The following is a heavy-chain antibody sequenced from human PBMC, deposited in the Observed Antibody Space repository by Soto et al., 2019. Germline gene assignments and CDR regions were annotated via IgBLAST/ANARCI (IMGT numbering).Heavy chain of an antibody. Sequence: GASVKVSCKASGGTFSSYAISWVRQAPGQGLEWMGGIIPIFGTANYAQKFQGRVTITADESTSTAYMELSSLRSEDTAVYYCARDHRPHIAARLLYYYYGMDVWGQGTTVTVSS. D-gene: IGHD6-6*01. CDR1: GGTFSSYA. J-gene: IGHJ6*02. CDR3: ARDHRPHIAARLLYYYYGMDV. CDR2: IIPIFGTA. V-gene: IGHV1-69*13.